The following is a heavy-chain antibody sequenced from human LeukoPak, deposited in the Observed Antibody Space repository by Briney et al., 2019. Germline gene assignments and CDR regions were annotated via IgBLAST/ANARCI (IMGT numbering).Heavy chain of an antibody. CDR1: GGSFSGYY. CDR3: ASARMTTVTTVDY. D-gene: IGHD4-17*01. J-gene: IGHJ4*02. Sequence: SETLSLTCAVYGGSFSGYYWSWIRQPPGKGLEWIGEINHSGSTNYNPSLKSRVTISVDTPKNQFSLKLSSVTAADTAVYYCASARMTTVTTVDYWGQGTLVTVSS. CDR2: INHSGST. V-gene: IGHV4-34*01.